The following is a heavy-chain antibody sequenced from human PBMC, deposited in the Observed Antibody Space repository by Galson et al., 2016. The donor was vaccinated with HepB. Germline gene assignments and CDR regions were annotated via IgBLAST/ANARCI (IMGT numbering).Heavy chain of an antibody. CDR2: IRRGDNYI. V-gene: IGHV3-21*01. J-gene: IGHJ3*01. CDR1: DFTLSTYS. Sequence: SLRLSCAASDFTLSTYSMNWVRQAPGKGLEWVSSIRRGDNYIFYADSVKGRFTISRDNAKNSLYLQMNTLRADDTAVYYCARETGRYYAFDLWGQGTMVTVSS. CDR3: ARETGRYYAFDL. D-gene: IGHD3-10*01.